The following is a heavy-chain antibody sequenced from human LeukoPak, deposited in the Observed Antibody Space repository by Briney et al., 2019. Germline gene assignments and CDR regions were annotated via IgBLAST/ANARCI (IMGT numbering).Heavy chain of an antibody. Sequence: NTGESLKISCKGSGYSFTTNWVGWVRQMPGKGLEWMGIIYPGDSDTRYSPSFQGQVTISADKSISTAYLQWSSLKASDTAMYYCARLGAAGTIREKYFQHWGQGTLVTVSS. CDR2: IYPGDSDT. V-gene: IGHV5-51*01. CDR1: GYSFTTNW. J-gene: IGHJ1*01. CDR3: ARLGAAGTIREKYFQH. D-gene: IGHD6-13*01.